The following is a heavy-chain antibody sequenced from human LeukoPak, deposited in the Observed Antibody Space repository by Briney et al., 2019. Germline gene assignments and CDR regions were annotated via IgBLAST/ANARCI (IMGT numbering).Heavy chain of an antibody. D-gene: IGHD2-2*01. CDR2: ISYDGSNK. V-gene: IGHV3-30*18. Sequence: PGGSLRLSCAASGFTFSSYGMHWVCQAPGKGLEWVAVISYDGSNKYYADSVKGRFTISRDNSKNTLYLQMNSLRAEDTAVYYCAKDLGPAAMDYYYGMDVWGQGTTVTVSS. CDR1: GFTFSSYG. CDR3: AKDLGPAAMDYYYGMDV. J-gene: IGHJ6*02.